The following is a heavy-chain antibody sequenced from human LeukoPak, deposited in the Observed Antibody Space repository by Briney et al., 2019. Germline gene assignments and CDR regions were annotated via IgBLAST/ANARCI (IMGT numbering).Heavy chain of an antibody. CDR1: GFTFSSYW. D-gene: IGHD2-15*01. J-gene: IGHJ3*02. CDR3: ARGGRYCSAGSCYGAFDI. Sequence: GGSLRLSCAASGFTFSSYWMSWVRQAPGKGLEWVANIKQDGSEKYYVDSVKGRFTISKDNARNSLYLQMNSLRAEDTAIYYCARGGRYCSAGSCYGAFDIWGQGTMVTVSS. CDR2: IKQDGSEK. V-gene: IGHV3-7*01.